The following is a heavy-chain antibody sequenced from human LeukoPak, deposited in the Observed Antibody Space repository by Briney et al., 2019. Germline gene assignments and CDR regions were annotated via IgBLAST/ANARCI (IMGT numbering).Heavy chain of an antibody. Sequence: GESLKISCKASGYSFTSNWIGWVRQMPGKGLEWMGIIYPGDSETRYSPSFQGQVTISADESISTAYLQWSSLKASDTAMYYCARHLSGYSFGIDYWGQGTLVTVSS. V-gene: IGHV5-51*01. J-gene: IGHJ4*02. D-gene: IGHD5-18*01. CDR2: IYPGDSET. CDR3: ARHLSGYSFGIDY. CDR1: GYSFTSNW.